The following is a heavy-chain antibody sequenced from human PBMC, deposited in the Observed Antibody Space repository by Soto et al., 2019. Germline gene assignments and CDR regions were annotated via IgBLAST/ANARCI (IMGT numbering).Heavy chain of an antibody. V-gene: IGHV1-69*01. J-gene: IGHJ2*01. CDR1: GGTFSSYA. Sequence: QVQLVQSGAEVKKPGSSVKVSCKASGGTFSSYAISWVRQAPGQGLEWMGGIIPIFGTANYAQKFQGRVTITADESTSSAYMELSSLRSEDTAVYYCARAVTIFGVANYWYFDLWGRGTLVTVSS. CDR2: IIPIFGTA. CDR3: ARAVTIFGVANYWYFDL. D-gene: IGHD3-3*01.